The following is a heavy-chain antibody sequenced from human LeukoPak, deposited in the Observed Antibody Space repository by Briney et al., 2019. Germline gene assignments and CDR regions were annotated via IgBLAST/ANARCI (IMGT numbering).Heavy chain of an antibody. D-gene: IGHD3-10*02. V-gene: IGHV3-74*01. CDR2: INTDGSST. Sequence: GRSLRLSCAASGFTFDDYAMHWVRQAPGKGLVWVSRINTDGSSTSYVDSVKGRFTISRDNAKNTLYLQMNSLRAEDTAVYYCAELGVTMIGGVWGKGTTVTISS. CDR1: GFTFDDYA. CDR3: AELGVTMIGGV. J-gene: IGHJ6*04.